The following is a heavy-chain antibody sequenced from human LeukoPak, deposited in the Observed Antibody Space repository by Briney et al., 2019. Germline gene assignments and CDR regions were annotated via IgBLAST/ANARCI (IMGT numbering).Heavy chain of an antibody. CDR1: GGSFSGFH. CDR3: ARGRDDYNFAY. J-gene: IGHJ4*02. CDR2: INHSGST. Sequence: SETLSLTCAVYGGSFSGFHWTWIRQPPAKGLEWIGEINHSGSTNYNPSLRSRVTISVDTSKNQFSLKLFSVTAADTAVYYCARGRDDYNFAYWGQGTLVTVSS. V-gene: IGHV4-34*01. D-gene: IGHD5-24*01.